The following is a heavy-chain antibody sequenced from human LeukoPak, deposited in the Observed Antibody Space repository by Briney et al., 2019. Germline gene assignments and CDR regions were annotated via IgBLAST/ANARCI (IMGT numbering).Heavy chain of an antibody. CDR2: ISSSGVSI. CDR3: SGIAVSAVGWFDP. J-gene: IGHJ5*02. Sequence: GGSLRLSCAASGFTFSDYYMSWIRQAPGKGLEWVSYISSSGVSIFYADSVKGRFTISRDNAKNSLYLQMNSLRAEDTAQYDTSGIAVSAVGWFDPWGQGTLVTVSS. CDR1: GFTFSDYY. V-gene: IGHV3-11*04. D-gene: IGHD6-19*01.